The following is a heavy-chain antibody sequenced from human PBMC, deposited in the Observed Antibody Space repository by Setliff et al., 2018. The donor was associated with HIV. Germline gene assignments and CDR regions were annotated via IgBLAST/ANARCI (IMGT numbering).Heavy chain of an antibody. D-gene: IGHD3-3*01. V-gene: IGHV4-4*02. J-gene: IGHJ4*02. CDR3: ARDVMEYFGNYFDY. Sequence: SETLSLTCAVSGVFITRSNWWSWVRQSPGKGLEWIGEIYYSGGTYYKSSLKSRVIISLDTSKNHFSLNLRSVTAADTALYYCARDVMEYFGNYFDYWGQGALVTVSS. CDR2: IYYSGGT. CDR1: GVFITRSNW.